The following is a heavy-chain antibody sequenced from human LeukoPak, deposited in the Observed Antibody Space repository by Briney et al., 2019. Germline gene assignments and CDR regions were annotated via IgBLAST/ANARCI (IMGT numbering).Heavy chain of an antibody. D-gene: IGHD6-25*01. J-gene: IGHJ4*02. Sequence: GGALRLSCAASAFTFSAYWMHWVRQAPGKGLVWVSRIRGDGGMTNYADSVKGRFTISRDNAKNTLYLQMNSLRLEDTPVYYCARENLAAAADYWGQGTVVTVSS. CDR3: ARENLAAAADY. CDR2: IRGDGGMT. V-gene: IGHV3-74*01. CDR1: AFTFSAYW.